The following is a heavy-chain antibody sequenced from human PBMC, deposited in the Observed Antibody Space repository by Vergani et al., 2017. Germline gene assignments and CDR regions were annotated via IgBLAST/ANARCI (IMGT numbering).Heavy chain of an antibody. Sequence: QVQLQQWGAGLLKPSETLSLTCAVYGGSFSGYYWGWIRQPPGKGLEWIGSIYYSGSTYYNPSLKSRVTISVDTSKNQFSLKLSSVTAADTAVYYCARHGPIFGVVTEQDYYGMDVWGQGTTVTVSS. D-gene: IGHD3-3*01. V-gene: IGHV4-34*01. J-gene: IGHJ6*02. CDR3: ARHGPIFGVVTEQDYYGMDV. CDR2: IYYSGST. CDR1: GGSFSGYY.